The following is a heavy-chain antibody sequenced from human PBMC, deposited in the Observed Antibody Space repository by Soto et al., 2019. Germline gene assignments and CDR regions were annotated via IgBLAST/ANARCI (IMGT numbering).Heavy chain of an antibody. Sequence: SETLSLTCAVSGYSISSGYYWGWIRQPPGKGLEWIGSIYHSGSTYYNPSLKSRVTISVDTSKNQFSLKLSSVTAADTAVYYCARVSSGSYHDYWGQGTLVTVSS. J-gene: IGHJ4*02. V-gene: IGHV4-38-2*01. CDR3: ARVSSGSYHDY. CDR1: GYSISSGYY. CDR2: IYHSGST. D-gene: IGHD1-26*01.